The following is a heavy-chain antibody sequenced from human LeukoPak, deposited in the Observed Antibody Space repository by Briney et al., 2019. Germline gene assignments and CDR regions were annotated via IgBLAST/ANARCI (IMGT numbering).Heavy chain of an antibody. D-gene: IGHD3-9*01. CDR1: GGSISSYY. Sequence: SETLSLTCAVSGGSISSYYWSWIRQPPGKGLEWIGYIYYSGSTNYNPSLKSRVTISVDTSKNQFSLKLSSVTAADTAVYYCARNPLRYFDWLGSWFDPWGQGTLVTVSS. CDR2: IYYSGST. J-gene: IGHJ5*02. V-gene: IGHV4-59*08. CDR3: ARNPLRYFDWLGSWFDP.